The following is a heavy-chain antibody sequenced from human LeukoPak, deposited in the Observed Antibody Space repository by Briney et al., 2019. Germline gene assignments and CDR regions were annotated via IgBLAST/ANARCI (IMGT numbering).Heavy chain of an antibody. D-gene: IGHD2-15*01. CDR1: GYTFTDYY. CDR2: INPNTGHT. Sequence: ASVKVSCKASGYTFTDYYMHWVRQAPGQGLEWMGRINPNTGHTNYPQKFQGRVTMTRDTSITTAYMELSRLSSDDTALYYCARAGYCSGGSCRNWIDPWGQGTLVTVSS. V-gene: IGHV1-2*02. J-gene: IGHJ5*02. CDR3: ARAGYCSGGSCRNWIDP.